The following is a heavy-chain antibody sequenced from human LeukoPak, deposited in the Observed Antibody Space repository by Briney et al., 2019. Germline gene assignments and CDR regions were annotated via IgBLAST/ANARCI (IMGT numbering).Heavy chain of an antibody. D-gene: IGHD3-10*01. J-gene: IGHJ3*02. CDR2: IHYSEST. Sequence: PSETLSLTCTVSGGSIRSYCWGWIRQPPGKGLEWIGYIHYSESTKYNPSLKSRVTMSVDTSKNQFYLKLSSVTAADTAVYYCASRSGSFSDALDIWGQGTLVTVSS. CDR1: GGSIRSYC. V-gene: IGHV4-59*08. CDR3: ASRSGSFSDALDI.